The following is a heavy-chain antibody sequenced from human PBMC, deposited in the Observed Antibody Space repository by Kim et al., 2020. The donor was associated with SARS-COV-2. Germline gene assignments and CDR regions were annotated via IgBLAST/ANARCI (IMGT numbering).Heavy chain of an antibody. D-gene: IGHD3-22*01. CDR2: IYYSASN. CDR3: ARTVVVISYYDYGMDV. Sequence: SETLSLTCTVSGGSISSSSYYWGWIRQPPGLGWEWIGSIYYSASNYYNPSLKSRVTIALDTSKNQFSLKPSSVTAADTAVYYCARTVVVISYYDYGMDVWGHGTTVTVSS. V-gene: IGHV4-39*01. CDR1: GGSISSSSYY. J-gene: IGHJ6*02.